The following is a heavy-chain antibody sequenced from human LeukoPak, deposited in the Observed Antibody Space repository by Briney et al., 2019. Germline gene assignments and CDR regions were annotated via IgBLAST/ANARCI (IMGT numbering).Heavy chain of an antibody. CDR2: ISYDGSNK. D-gene: IGHD6-19*01. CDR3: ARVEQWLGKYYFDY. Sequence: GGSLRLSCAASGFTFSSFGMRWVRQAPGKGLEWVAVISYDGSNKYYADSVKGRFTISRDNAKNSLYLQMNSLRAEDTAVYYCARVEQWLGKYYFDYWGQGTLVTVSS. V-gene: IGHV3-30*03. J-gene: IGHJ4*02. CDR1: GFTFSSFG.